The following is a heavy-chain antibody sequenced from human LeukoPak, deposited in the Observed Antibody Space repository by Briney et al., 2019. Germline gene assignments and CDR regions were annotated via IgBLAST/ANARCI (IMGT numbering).Heavy chain of an antibody. J-gene: IGHJ4*02. CDR1: GLSFSSFA. V-gene: IGHV3-23*01. Sequence: GGSLRLSCAASGLSFSSFAMSWVRQGPARGLEWVSSIRGNGDTFYADSVKGRFTLFSDSSTNTAYFQLNNLRVEDTAIYYCAKASWVSSTDAVRWGQGTLVTVSS. CDR2: IRGNGDT. CDR3: AKASWVSSTDAVR. D-gene: IGHD3-16*01.